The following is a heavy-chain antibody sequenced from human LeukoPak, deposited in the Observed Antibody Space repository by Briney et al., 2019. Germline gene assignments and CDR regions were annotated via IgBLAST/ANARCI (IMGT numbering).Heavy chain of an antibody. CDR1: GFTFDDYA. CDR3: AKASVVVPPFFDY. D-gene: IGHD2-2*01. CDR2: ISWNSGSI. V-gene: IGHV3-9*01. J-gene: IGHJ4*02. Sequence: GRSLRLSCAASGFTFDDYAMHWVRQAPGKGLEWVSGISWNSGSIGYADSVKGRFTISRDNAKNSPYLQMNSLRAEDTALYYCAKASVVVPPFFDYWGQGTLVTVSS.